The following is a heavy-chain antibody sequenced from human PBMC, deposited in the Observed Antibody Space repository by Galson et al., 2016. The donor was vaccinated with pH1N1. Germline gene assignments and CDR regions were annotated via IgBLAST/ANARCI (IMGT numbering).Heavy chain of an antibody. CDR2: ILYDGTNE. CDR3: ARDSEYSGHEGFH. D-gene: IGHD5-12*01. V-gene: IGHV3-30*04. J-gene: IGHJ4*02. CDR1: GFTFTPYA. Sequence: SLRLSCAASGFTFTPYAMHRVRQAPGKGLEWVAVILYDGTNEYYADSVKGRFTISRDKTQSTVYLQMNSLRTEDTAVYYCARDSEYSGHEGFHWAQGTLVIVSS.